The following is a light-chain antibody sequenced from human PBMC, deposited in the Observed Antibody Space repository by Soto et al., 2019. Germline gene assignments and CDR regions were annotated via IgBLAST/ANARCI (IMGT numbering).Light chain of an antibody. CDR3: QQSET. V-gene: IGKV1-5*03. CDR2: KAS. J-gene: IGKJ2*01. CDR1: QSISSW. Sequence: DIQMTQSPSTLSASVGDRVTITCRASQSISSWLAWYQQKPGKAPKLLIYKASSLESGVPSRFSGSGSGTEFTLTISSLQPDDFATYYCQQSETFGQGTKLEIK.